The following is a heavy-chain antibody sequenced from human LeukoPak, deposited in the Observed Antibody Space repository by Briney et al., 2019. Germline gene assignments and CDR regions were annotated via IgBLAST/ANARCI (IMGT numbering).Heavy chain of an antibody. Sequence: ASVKVSCKASGYTFTSYYMHWVRQAPGQGLEWMGIINPSGGSTSYAQKFQGRVTMTRDTSTSTVYMELSSLRSGDTAVYYCAREANYYDSSGPEFDYWGQGTLVTVSS. CDR2: INPSGGST. D-gene: IGHD3-22*01. CDR3: AREANYYDSSGPEFDY. CDR1: GYTFTSYY. J-gene: IGHJ4*02. V-gene: IGHV1-46*01.